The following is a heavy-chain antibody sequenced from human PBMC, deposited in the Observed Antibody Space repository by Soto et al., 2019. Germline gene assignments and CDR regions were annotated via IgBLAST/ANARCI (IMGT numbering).Heavy chain of an antibody. CDR2: IHYSGST. V-gene: IGHV4-39*01. CDR1: GDSIGTTHSY. CDR3: ARHEGNGNVWPLDY. Sequence: SETLSLTCTVSGDSIGTTHSYWAWIRQSPGKGLEWIGNIHYSGSTYYMPSLRSRVTLSVDTSKNQFSLRLTSVTAEDTAVYYCARHEGNGNVWPLDYWGQGILGT. J-gene: IGHJ4*02. D-gene: IGHD2-8*01.